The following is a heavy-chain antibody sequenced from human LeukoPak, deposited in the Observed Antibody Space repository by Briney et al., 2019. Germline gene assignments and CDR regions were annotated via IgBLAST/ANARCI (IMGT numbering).Heavy chain of an antibody. CDR2: IYSGGST. Sequence: GGCLRLSCAAPGIPFSSFGMHWLRPAPGKGLEWVSVIYSGGSTYYADSAKGRFTISRDNSKNTLYLQMNSLRAEDTAVYYCAREDGYYYDSSGYYLFGMDVWGQGTTVTVSS. V-gene: IGHV3-NL1*01. J-gene: IGHJ6*02. D-gene: IGHD3-22*01. CDR3: AREDGYYYDSSGYYLFGMDV. CDR1: GIPFSSFG.